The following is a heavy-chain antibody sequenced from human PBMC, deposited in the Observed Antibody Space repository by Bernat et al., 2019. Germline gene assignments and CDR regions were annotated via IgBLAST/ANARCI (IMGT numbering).Heavy chain of an antibody. D-gene: IGHD2-15*01. CDR1: GFSFSGYW. CDR2: INSEGSST. V-gene: IGHV3-74*01. CDR3: ARSRGALVDY. J-gene: IGHJ4*02. Sequence: EMQLVESGGGLVQPGGSLRLSCASSGFSFSGYWMHWVRQDPGKGLVWVSRINSEGSSTNYADSVKGRFTISRDNAKNTLYLQMNSLRAEDTAVYYCARSRGALVDYWGQGTLVTVSS.